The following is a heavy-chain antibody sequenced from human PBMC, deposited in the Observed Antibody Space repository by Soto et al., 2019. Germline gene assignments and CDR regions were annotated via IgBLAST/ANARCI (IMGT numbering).Heavy chain of an antibody. CDR2: ITPILNRA. J-gene: IGHJ4*02. CDR3: ATDGYIGHDYGD. V-gene: IGHV1-69*02. D-gene: IGHD5-12*01. Sequence: QVQLVQSGAEVKKPGSSVRVSCKASGDTFTNYTIGWVRQAPGQGLEWMGRITPILNRAQYAQKFQGRVTITVDKATSTAYMAPNSPRSEDTAIYFCATDGYIGHDYGDWGQGTMVTVSS. CDR1: GDTFTNYT.